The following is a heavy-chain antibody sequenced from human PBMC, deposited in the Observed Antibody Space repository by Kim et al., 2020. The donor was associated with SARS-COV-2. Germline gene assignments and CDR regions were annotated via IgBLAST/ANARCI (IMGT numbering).Heavy chain of an antibody. CDR2: SDSGGRT. J-gene: IGHJ4*02. V-gene: IGHV3-23*01. Sequence: SDSGGRTHYEDSVKGRCTISRDNSKNTRYLQLNSLRAEDTAVYYCSASDYWGQGTLVTVSS. CDR3: SASDY.